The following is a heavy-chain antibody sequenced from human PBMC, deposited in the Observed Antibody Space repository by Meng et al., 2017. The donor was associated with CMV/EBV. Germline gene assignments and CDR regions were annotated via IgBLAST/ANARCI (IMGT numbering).Heavy chain of an antibody. D-gene: IGHD3-3*01. V-gene: IGHV4-38-2*02. CDR1: GYSISSGYY. CDR3: ARGVQYYDFWSGFPGGPYAFDI. Sequence: SETLSLTCTVSGYSISSGYYWGWIRQPPGKGLEWIGGIYHSGSTYYNPSLKSRVTISVDTSKNQFSLKLSSVTAADTAVYYCARGVQYYDFWSGFPGGPYAFDIWGQGTMVTVSS. J-gene: IGHJ3*02. CDR2: IYHSGST.